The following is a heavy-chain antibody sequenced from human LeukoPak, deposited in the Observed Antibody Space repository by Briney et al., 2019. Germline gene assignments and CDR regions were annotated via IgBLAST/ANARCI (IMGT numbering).Heavy chain of an antibody. Sequence: GGSLRLSCAASGFAFSSYGMHWVRQAPGKGLEWVAVISYDGSNKYYADSVKGRFTISRDNSKNTLYLQMNSLRAEDTAVYYCARDAVDTANAVWGQGTTVTVSS. CDR2: ISYDGSNK. CDR3: ARDAVDTANAV. D-gene: IGHD5-18*01. J-gene: IGHJ6*02. V-gene: IGHV3-30*03. CDR1: GFAFSSYG.